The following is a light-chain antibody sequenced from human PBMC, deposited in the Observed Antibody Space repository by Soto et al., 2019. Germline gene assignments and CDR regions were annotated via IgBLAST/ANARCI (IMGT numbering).Light chain of an antibody. CDR3: QSYDSSLSGLV. CDR1: SSNIGAGYD. Sequence: QSVLTQPPSVSGAPGQRVTISCTGSSSNIGAGYDEHWYQQLPGTAPKLLIYGNSNRPSGVPDRFSGSKSGTSASLAITGLQAEDEADYYCQSYDSSLSGLVFGGGTKVTVL. CDR2: GNS. V-gene: IGLV1-40*01. J-gene: IGLJ2*01.